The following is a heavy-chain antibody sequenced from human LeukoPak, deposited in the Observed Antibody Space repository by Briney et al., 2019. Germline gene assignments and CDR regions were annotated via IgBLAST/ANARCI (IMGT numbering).Heavy chain of an antibody. D-gene: IGHD2-2*01. CDR1: GFTFSSYG. CDR2: ISYDGSNK. Sequence: PGRSLRLSCAASGFTFSSYGMHWVRQAPGKGLEWVAVISYDGSNKYYADSVKGRFTISRDNAKNSLYLQMNSLRAEDTAVYYCARDRPVVPAANDYWGQGTLVTVSS. V-gene: IGHV3-30*03. J-gene: IGHJ4*02. CDR3: ARDRPVVPAANDY.